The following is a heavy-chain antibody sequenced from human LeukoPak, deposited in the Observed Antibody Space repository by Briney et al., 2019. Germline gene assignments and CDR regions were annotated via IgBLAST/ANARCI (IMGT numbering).Heavy chain of an antibody. Sequence: GGSLRLSCAASGFTFSSYGMHWVRQAPGKGLEWVAFIRYDGSNKYYADSVKGRFTISRDNSKNTLYLQMNSLRAEDTAVYYCAKTPSIAAAGYYFDYWGQGTLVTVSS. CDR2: IRYDGSNK. CDR1: GFTFSSYG. J-gene: IGHJ4*01. D-gene: IGHD6-13*01. CDR3: AKTPSIAAAGYYFDY. V-gene: IGHV3-30*02.